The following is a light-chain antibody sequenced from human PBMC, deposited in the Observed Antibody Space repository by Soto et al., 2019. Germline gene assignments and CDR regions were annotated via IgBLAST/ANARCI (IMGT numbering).Light chain of an antibody. V-gene: IGLV2-14*01. CDR2: EVS. CDR1: SSDVGGYNY. Sequence: SALTQPASVSGSPGQSITISCTGTSSDVGGYNYVSWYQQHPGKAPKLLIYEVSNRPPGVSSRFSGSKSGNTASLTISGLQAEDEADYYCTSYTSSRTPDVFGTGTKVTVL. CDR3: TSYTSSRTPDV. J-gene: IGLJ1*01.